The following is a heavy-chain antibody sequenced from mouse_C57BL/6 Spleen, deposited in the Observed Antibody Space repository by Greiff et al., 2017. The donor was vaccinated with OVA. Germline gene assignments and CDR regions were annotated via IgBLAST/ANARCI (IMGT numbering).Heavy chain of an antibody. CDR1: GYTFTSYW. J-gene: IGHJ4*01. CDR2: IDPSDSYT. Sequence: QVQLQQPGAELVRPGTSVKLSCKASGYTFTSYWMHWVKQRPGQGLEWIGVIDPSDSYTNYNQKFKGKATLTVDTSSSTAYMQLSSLTSEDSAVYYCAGYDYDDAMDYWGQGTSITVSS. V-gene: IGHV1-59*01. CDR3: AGYDYDDAMDY. D-gene: IGHD2-4*01.